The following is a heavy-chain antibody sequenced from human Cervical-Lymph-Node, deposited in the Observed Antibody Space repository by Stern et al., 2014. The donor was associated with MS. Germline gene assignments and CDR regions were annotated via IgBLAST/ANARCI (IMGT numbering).Heavy chain of an antibody. CDR3: ARGPGSRRSYWYFDL. CDR2: ADWDDDK. V-gene: IGHV2-70*01. CDR1: GFSLSTSGMC. Sequence: QVTLKESGPALVKPTQTLTLTCTVSGFSLSTSGMCVSWIRQAPGKALEWLAPADWDDDKYYSTSLKTRLTISKDTSKNQVVLTMTNMDPVDTATYYCARGPGSRRSYWYFDLWGRGTLVTVSS. D-gene: IGHD1-1*01. J-gene: IGHJ2*01.